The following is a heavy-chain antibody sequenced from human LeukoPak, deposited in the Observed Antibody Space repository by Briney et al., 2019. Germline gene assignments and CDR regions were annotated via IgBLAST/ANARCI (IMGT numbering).Heavy chain of an antibody. CDR3: ARDSLFWSGYYNWFDP. J-gene: IGHJ5*02. Sequence: PSETLSLTCTVSGGSISSYYWSWIRQPAGKGLEWIGRIYTSGSTNYNPSLKSRVTMSVDTSKNQFSLKLSSVTAADTAVYYCARDSLFWSGYYNWFDPWGQGTLVTVSS. V-gene: IGHV4-4*07. CDR1: GGSISSYY. D-gene: IGHD3-3*01. CDR2: IYTSGST.